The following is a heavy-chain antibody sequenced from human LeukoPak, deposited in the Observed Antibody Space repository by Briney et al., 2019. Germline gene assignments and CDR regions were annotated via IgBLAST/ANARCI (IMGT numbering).Heavy chain of an antibody. CDR3: ATNHPNGGGGRYFDWSPID. V-gene: IGHV3-30*03. D-gene: IGHD3-9*01. CDR1: GFTFSSYG. CDR2: ISYDGSNK. Sequence: GGSLRLSCAASGFTFSSYGMHWVRQAPGKGLEWVAVISYDGSNKYYADSVKGRFTCSRDNAKNSLHLQMNSLRAEDTAVYYCATNHPNGGGGRYFDWSPIDWGQGTLVTVSS. J-gene: IGHJ4*02.